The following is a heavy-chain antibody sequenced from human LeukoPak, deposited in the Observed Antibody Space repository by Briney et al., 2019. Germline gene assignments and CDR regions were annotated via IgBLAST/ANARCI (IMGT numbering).Heavy chain of an antibody. Sequence: SETLSLTCTVSGGSISSYYWSWIRQPPGKGLEWIGYIYYRGSTNYNPSLKSRVTISVDTSKNQFSLKLSSVTAADTAVYYCARGGGYSSWFPTPINFDYWGQGTLVTVSS. CDR3: ARGGGYSSWFPTPINFDY. V-gene: IGHV4-59*01. CDR2: IYYRGST. CDR1: GGSISSYY. J-gene: IGHJ4*02. D-gene: IGHD6-13*01.